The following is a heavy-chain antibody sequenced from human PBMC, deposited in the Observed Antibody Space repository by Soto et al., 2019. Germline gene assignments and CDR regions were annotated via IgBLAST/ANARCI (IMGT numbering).Heavy chain of an antibody. J-gene: IGHJ4*02. V-gene: IGHV3-23*01. CDR1: GFTCSSYA. Sequence: PGGSLRLSCAASGFTCSSYAMSWVRQAPGKGLEWVSTISVSGVSTYYADSVKGRFTISRDNSKNTLYLQMNSLRAEDTAVYYCAKNPGYYYDSTGYHFDYWGQGTQVTVSS. D-gene: IGHD3-22*01. CDR3: AKNPGYYYDSTGYHFDY. CDR2: ISVSGVST.